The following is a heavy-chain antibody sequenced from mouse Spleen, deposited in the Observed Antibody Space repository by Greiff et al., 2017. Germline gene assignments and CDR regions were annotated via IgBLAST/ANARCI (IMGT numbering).Heavy chain of an antibody. V-gene: IGHV1-55*01. Sequence: QVQLQQPGAELVKPGASVKMSCKASGYTFTSYWITWVKQRPGQGLEWIGDIYPGSGSTNYNEKFKSKATLTVDTSSSTAYMQLSSLTSEDSAVYYCARGEGYDGYFDVWGAGTTVTVSS. CDR2: IYPGSGST. D-gene: IGHD2-2*01. CDR1: GYTFTSYW. J-gene: IGHJ1*01. CDR3: ARGEGYDGYFDV.